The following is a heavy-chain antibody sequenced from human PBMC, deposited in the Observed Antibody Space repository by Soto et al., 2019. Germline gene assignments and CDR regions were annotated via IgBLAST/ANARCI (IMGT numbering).Heavy chain of an antibody. V-gene: IGHV3-53*02. CDR1: GFTVSSNY. D-gene: IGHD3-10*01. Sequence: EVQLVETGGGLFQPGGSLRLSCAASGFTVSSNYMTWVRQAPGEGLEWVSVIYRGGETYYADSVKGRFTISRDNSNNSLNLQMNSLRAEDTAIYYCMSGLDHWGQGTLVTVSS. J-gene: IGHJ4*02. CDR2: IYRGGET. CDR3: MSGLDH.